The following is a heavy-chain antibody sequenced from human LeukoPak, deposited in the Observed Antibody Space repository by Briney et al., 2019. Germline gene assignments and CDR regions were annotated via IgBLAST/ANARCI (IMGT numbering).Heavy chain of an antibody. CDR3: ARATSAATSFRFDY. Sequence: SETLSLTCAVYGGSFSGYYWSWIRQPPGKGLEWIGEINHSGSTNYNPSLKSRVTISVDTSKNQFSLKLSSVTAADTAVYYCARATSAATSFRFDYWGQGAQVTVSS. CDR1: GGSFSGYY. J-gene: IGHJ4*02. V-gene: IGHV4-34*01. CDR2: INHSGST. D-gene: IGHD2-2*01.